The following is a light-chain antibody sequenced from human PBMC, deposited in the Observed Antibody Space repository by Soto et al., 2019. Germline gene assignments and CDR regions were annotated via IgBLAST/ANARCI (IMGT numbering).Light chain of an antibody. CDR1: SISSW. CDR2: KAS. CDR3: QVYEVMLT. Sequence: SISSWLAWYQQKPGTAPNLLIYKASTLQSGVPSRFSGSGSGTEFTLTIFCLQPDDATTYYCQVYEVMLTFG. V-gene: IGKV1-5*03. J-gene: IGKJ5*01.